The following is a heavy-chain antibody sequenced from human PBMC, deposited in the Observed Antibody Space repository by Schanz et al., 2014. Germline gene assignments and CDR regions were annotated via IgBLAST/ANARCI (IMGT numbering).Heavy chain of an antibody. CDR1: GFTFTGHW. CDR3: AASSYGYYHYFDS. CDR2: ISSSGGHN. V-gene: IGHV3-21*01. J-gene: IGHJ4*02. D-gene: IGHD5-18*01. Sequence: DVQLVESGGGLVQPGGSLRLSCAASGFTFTGHWMSWVRQAPGKGLEWVSSISSSGGHNYYADSVKGRFTITRDIAKNSLSPQMNSLRAEDTGLYYCAASSYGYYHYFDSWGRGTLVSVSS.